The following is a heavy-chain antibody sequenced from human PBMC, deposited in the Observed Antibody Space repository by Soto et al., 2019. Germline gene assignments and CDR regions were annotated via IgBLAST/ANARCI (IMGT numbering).Heavy chain of an antibody. D-gene: IGHD4-17*01. V-gene: IGHV3-33*01. CDR3: AREFTRAGGNYGYYYYGMDV. CDR1: GFTFSSYG. Sequence: GGSLRLSCAASGFTFSSYGMHWVRQAPGKGLEWVAVIWYDGSNKYYADSVKDRFTISRDNSKNTLYLQMNSLRAEDTAVYYCAREFTRAGGNYGYYYYGMDVWGQGTTVTVSS. CDR2: IWYDGSNK. J-gene: IGHJ6*02.